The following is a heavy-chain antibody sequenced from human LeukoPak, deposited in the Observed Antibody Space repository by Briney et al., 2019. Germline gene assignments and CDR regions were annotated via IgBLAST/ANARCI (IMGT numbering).Heavy chain of an antibody. Sequence: GGSLRLSCAASGFTFSSYAMHWVRQAPGKGLEWVAVISYDGSNKYYADSVKGRFTISRDNSKNTLYLQMNSLRAEDTAVYYCAKGPHSYSSSWYPFDYWGQGTLVTVSS. J-gene: IGHJ4*02. D-gene: IGHD6-13*01. CDR3: AKGPHSYSSSWYPFDY. CDR1: GFTFSSYA. V-gene: IGHV3-30-3*01. CDR2: ISYDGSNK.